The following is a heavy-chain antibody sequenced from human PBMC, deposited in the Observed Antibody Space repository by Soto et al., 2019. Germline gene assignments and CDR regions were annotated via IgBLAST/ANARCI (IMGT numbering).Heavy chain of an antibody. CDR3: AHTYTIELLWFGEFDFDY. V-gene: IGHV2-5*01. CDR2: IYWNDDK. Sequence: SGPTLVNPTQTLTLTCTFSGFSLSTSGVGVGWIRQPPGKALEWLALIYWNDDKRYSPSLKSRLTITKDTSKNQVVLTMTNMDPVDTATYYCAHTYTIELLWFGEFDFDYWGQGTLVTVSS. D-gene: IGHD3-10*01. J-gene: IGHJ4*02. CDR1: GFSLSTSGVG.